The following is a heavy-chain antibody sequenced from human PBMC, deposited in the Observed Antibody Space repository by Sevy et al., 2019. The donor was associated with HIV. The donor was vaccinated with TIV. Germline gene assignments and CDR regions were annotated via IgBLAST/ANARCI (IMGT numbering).Heavy chain of an antibody. Sequence: SETLSLTCTLSGASMSGYYWSWIRQPPGKGLEWIGYIYDTGDTNFNPSLKSRVTISQATSKTQFSLSLSSVNTADTAVYYCARGRSNFRYWSQGTLVTVSS. CDR1: GASMSGYY. CDR2: IYDTGDT. V-gene: IGHV4-59*13. J-gene: IGHJ4*02. D-gene: IGHD1-1*01. CDR3: ARGRSNFRY.